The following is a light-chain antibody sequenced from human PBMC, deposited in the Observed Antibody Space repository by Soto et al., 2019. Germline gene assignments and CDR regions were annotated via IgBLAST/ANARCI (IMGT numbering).Light chain of an antibody. V-gene: IGLV1-40*01. CDR3: QSYDSSLRGHVV. CDR1: SSNIGAGYD. Sequence: QSVLTQPPSVSGAPGQRVTISCTGSSSNIGAGYDVHWYQQLPGTAPKLLIYVNSNRPSGVPDRFSGSKSGTSASLAITGLQAEDEADYYCQSYDSSLRGHVVFGGGTKLTVL. J-gene: IGLJ2*01. CDR2: VNS.